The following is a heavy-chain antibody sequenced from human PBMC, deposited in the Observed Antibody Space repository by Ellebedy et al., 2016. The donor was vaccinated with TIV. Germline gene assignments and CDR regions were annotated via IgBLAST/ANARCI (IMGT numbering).Heavy chain of an antibody. J-gene: IGHJ4*02. D-gene: IGHD4-17*01. CDR3: ARRGDSDFDS. CDR1: GYNFSNNW. Sequence: GESLKISCNISGYNFSNNWISWVRQKPGKGLEWMGRIHPSDSDTDYRPSFRGHVTMSVDKSISFAFLQWSSLQASDTAMYYCARRGDSDFDSWGQGTVVTVSP. V-gene: IGHV5-10-1*01. CDR2: IHPSDSDT.